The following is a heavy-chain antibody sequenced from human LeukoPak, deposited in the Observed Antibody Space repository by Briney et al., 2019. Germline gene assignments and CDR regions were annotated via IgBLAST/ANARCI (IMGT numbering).Heavy chain of an antibody. CDR3: TAQVKYGDYVDY. Sequence: TGGSLRLSCAASGFTFSNAWMSWVRQAPGKGLEWVGRIKSKTDGGTTDYAAPVKGRFTISRDDSKSTLYLQMNSLKTEDTAVYYCTAQVKYGDYVDYWGQGTLVTVSS. J-gene: IGHJ4*02. CDR2: IKSKTDGGTT. V-gene: IGHV3-15*01. D-gene: IGHD4-17*01. CDR1: GFTFSNAW.